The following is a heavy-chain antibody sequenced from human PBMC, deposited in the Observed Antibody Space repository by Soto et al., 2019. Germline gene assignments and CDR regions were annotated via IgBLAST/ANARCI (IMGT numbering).Heavy chain of an antibody. D-gene: IGHD5-18*01. CDR1: GYTFTSYG. CDR2: IGAYNGNT. Sequence: ASVKVSCKASGYTFTSYGISWVRQAPGQGLEWMGWIGAYNGNTIYAQKLQGRVTMTTDTSTSTAYKELRSLRSDDTAVYYCARSHTAMVSHNDYCGQGTLVTVSS. V-gene: IGHV1-18*01. CDR3: ARSHTAMVSHNDY. J-gene: IGHJ4*02.